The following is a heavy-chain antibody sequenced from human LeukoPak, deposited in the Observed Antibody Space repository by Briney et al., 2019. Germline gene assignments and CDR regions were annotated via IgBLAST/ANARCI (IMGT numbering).Heavy chain of an antibody. Sequence: SETLSLTCTVSGGSISSYYWSWIRQPPGKGLEWIGEINHSGSTNYNPSLKSRVTISVDTSKNQFSLKLSSVTAADTAVYYCARGARRYRVAFDIWGQGTMVTVSS. CDR3: ARGARRYRVAFDI. V-gene: IGHV4-34*01. D-gene: IGHD1-14*01. CDR1: GGSISSYY. CDR2: INHSGST. J-gene: IGHJ3*02.